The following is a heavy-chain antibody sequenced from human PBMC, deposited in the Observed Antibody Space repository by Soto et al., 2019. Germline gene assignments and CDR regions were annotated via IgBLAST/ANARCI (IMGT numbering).Heavy chain of an antibody. CDR2: ISYDGSNK. V-gene: IGHV3-30*18. J-gene: IGHJ4*02. Sequence: GGSLRLSCAASGFTFSSYGMHWVRQAPGKGLEWVAVISYDGSNKYYADSVKGRFTISRDNSKNTLYLQMNSLRAEDTAVYYCAKDPDYGDYSYFDYWGQGTLVTVSS. D-gene: IGHD4-17*01. CDR3: AKDPDYGDYSYFDY. CDR1: GFTFSSYG.